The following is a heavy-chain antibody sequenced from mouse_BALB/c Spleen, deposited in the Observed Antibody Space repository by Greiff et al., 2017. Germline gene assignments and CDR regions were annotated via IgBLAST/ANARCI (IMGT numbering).Heavy chain of an antibody. CDR1: GFTFSDYY. V-gene: IGHV5-4*02. CDR2: ISDGGSYT. CDR3: ARALTGTDAMDY. D-gene: IGHD4-1*01. Sequence: EVKLMESGAGLVKPGGSLKLSCAASGFTFSDYYMYWVRQTPEKRLEWVATISDGGSYTYYPDSVKGRFTISRDKAKNNLYLQMSSLKSEDTAMYYCARALTGTDAMDYWGQGTAVTVSA. J-gene: IGHJ4*01.